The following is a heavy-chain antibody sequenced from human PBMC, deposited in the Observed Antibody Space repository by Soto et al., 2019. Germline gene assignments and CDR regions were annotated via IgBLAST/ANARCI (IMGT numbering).Heavy chain of an antibody. D-gene: IGHD2-15*01. J-gene: IGHJ4*02. CDR3: ARPAVAAGGPFDK. CDR2: VNHGGST. CDR1: GGSFSGFF. V-gene: IGHV4-34*01. Sequence: PSETLSLTCAVSGGSFSGFFWGWIRQPPGKGLEWIGEVNHGGSTNYNPSLKSRVTISSDTSKNHFSLTLRSVTAADTAVYYCARPAVAAGGPFDKWGQGALVTV.